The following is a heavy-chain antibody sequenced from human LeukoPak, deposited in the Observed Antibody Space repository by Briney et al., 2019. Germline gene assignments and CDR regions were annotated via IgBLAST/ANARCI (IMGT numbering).Heavy chain of an antibody. CDR1: GFIFSDFS. V-gene: IGHV3-7*01. D-gene: IGHD2-2*02. J-gene: IGHJ3*02. Sequence: GGSLRLSCTVSGFIFSDFSMSWVRQSPGKGLEWVAKMSEDGNEIFYVDSVKGRFTISRDNAKKSLYLQLNSLRPEDSAVYYCARRDIVVVPAAIFGAFDIWGQGTMVTVSS. CDR3: ARRDIVVVPAAIFGAFDI. CDR2: MSEDGNEI.